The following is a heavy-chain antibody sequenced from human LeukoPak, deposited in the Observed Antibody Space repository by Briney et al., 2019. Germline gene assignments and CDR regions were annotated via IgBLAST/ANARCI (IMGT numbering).Heavy chain of an antibody. J-gene: IGHJ4*02. CDR3: AGVVRGNYFY. V-gene: IGHV4-34*01. CDR1: GGSFSGCY. Sequence: SETLSLTCAVYGGSFSGCYWSWFRQPPGKGLEWIGEINHSGSTNYNPSLKSRVTISVDTSKNQFSLKLSSVTAADTAVYYCAGVVRGNYFYWGQGTPVTVSS. D-gene: IGHD3-10*01. CDR2: INHSGST.